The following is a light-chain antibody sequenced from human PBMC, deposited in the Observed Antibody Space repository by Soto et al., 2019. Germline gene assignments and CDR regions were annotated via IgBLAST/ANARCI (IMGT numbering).Light chain of an antibody. CDR2: GAS. CDR1: RGIGDT. J-gene: IGKJ1*01. Sequence: EVVMRQSPATLSVSPGEGATLSCRASRGIGDTLACYQHKPGQAPRLLLYGASSRANGIPDRFSGSGSGTDFTLTISRLEPEDFAVYYCQQYGSSPTWTFGQGTQVDI. V-gene: IGKV3-20*01. CDR3: QQYGSSPTWT.